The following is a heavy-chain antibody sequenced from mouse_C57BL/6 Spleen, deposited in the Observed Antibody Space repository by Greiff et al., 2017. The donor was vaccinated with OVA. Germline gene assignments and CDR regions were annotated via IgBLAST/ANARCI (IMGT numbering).Heavy chain of an antibody. Sequence: EVQLQQSGPELVKPGASVKISCKASGYTFTDYYMNWVKQSHGKILEWIGDINPNNGGTSYNQKFKGKATLTVDKSSSTAYMELRSLTSEDSAVYYCARRVYYSTMDYWGQGTSVTVSS. J-gene: IGHJ4*01. D-gene: IGHD2-5*01. CDR3: ARRVYYSTMDY. CDR1: GYTFTDYY. V-gene: IGHV1-26*01. CDR2: INPNNGGT.